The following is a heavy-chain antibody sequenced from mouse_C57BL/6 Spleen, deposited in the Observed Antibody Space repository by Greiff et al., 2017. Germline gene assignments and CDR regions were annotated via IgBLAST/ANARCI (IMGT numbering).Heavy chain of an antibody. D-gene: IGHD1-1*01. J-gene: IGHJ4*01. CDR2: IYAGDGDT. Sequence: QVQLKESGAELVKPGASVKISCKASGYAFSSYWLNWVKQRPGKGLEWIGQIYAGDGDTNYNGKFKGKATLTADKSSSTAYMQLSSLTSEDSAVYFCARTASLLLDYWGQGTSVTVSS. CDR1: GYAFSSYW. V-gene: IGHV1-80*01. CDR3: ARTASLLLDY.